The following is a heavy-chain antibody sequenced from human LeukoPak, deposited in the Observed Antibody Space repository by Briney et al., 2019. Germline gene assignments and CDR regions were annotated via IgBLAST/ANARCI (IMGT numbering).Heavy chain of an antibody. J-gene: IGHJ4*02. Sequence: SETLSLTCAVYGVSFSGYYWSWIRQSPEKGLEWIGEINHSGGTNYKPSLKSRITISVDTSENQFSLKLSSVTAADTAVYYCARHRSGDSSGYPIDCWGQGTRVTVSS. CDR2: INHSGGT. CDR1: GVSFSGYY. CDR3: ARHRSGDSSGYPIDC. D-gene: IGHD3-22*01. V-gene: IGHV4-34*01.